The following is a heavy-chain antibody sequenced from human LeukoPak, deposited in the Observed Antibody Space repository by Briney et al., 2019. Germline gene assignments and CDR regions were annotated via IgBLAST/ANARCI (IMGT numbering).Heavy chain of an antibody. V-gene: IGHV3-23*01. D-gene: IGHD6-13*01. J-gene: IGHJ5*02. CDR3: AKPRPSYSSSWYDH. CDR2: IISSGGST. CDR1: GFTFTIYA. Sequence: GGSLRLSCAASGFTFTIYAMSWVRQAPGKGLGCVSAIISSGGSTYYADSVKGRFTISRDNSKNTLYLQMNSLRAEDTAVYYCAKPRPSYSSSWYDHWGQGTLVTVSS.